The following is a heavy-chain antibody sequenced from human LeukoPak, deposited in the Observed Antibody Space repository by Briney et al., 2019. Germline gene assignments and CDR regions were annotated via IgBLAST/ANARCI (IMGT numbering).Heavy chain of an antibody. D-gene: IGHD5-12*01. CDR2: ISAYNGNT. CDR1: GYTFTSYG. CDR3: ARDCGREARGYSGYDGGGYFDY. Sequence: GASVKVSCKASGYTFTSYGISWVRQAPGQGLEWMGWISAYNGNTNYAQKLQGRVTMTTDTSTSTAYMELRSLRPDDTAVYYCARDCGREARGYSGYDGGGYFDYWGQGTLVTVSS. J-gene: IGHJ4*02. V-gene: IGHV1-18*01.